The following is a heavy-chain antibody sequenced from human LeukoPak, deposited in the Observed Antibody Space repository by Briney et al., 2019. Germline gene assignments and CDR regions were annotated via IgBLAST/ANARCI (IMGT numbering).Heavy chain of an antibody. J-gene: IGHJ4*02. CDR3: AKGTVIATTPGDY. V-gene: IGHV3-21*01. Sequence: GGSLRLSRAASEFTFSSYNMNWVRQAPGKGLEWVSSISSFSSYIYYADSVKGRFTISRDNAKNSLYLQMNSLRPEDTAVYYCAKGTVIATTPGDYWGQGTLVTVSS. D-gene: IGHD1-26*01. CDR1: EFTFSSYN. CDR2: ISSFSSYI.